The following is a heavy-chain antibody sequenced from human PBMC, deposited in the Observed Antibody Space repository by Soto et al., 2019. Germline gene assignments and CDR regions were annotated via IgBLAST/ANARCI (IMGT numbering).Heavy chain of an antibody. V-gene: IGHV3-23*01. CDR1: EFSFSRYA. Sequence: PGGSLRLSCVASEFSFSRYAMTWVRQAAGKGLQWVAGLGPDGRNTFYGESARGRFTISRDNSRNTLYLQMSSLRAEDTAVYFCVKQMNTWTDSLFDFWGQGIQVTVSS. CDR2: LGPDGRNT. CDR3: VKQMNTWTDSLFDF. J-gene: IGHJ4*02. D-gene: IGHD3-16*01.